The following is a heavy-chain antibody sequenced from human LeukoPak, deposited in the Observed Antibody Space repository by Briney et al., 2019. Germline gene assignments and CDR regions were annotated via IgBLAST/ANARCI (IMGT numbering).Heavy chain of an antibody. J-gene: IGHJ4*02. CDR2: ISGSGGST. V-gene: IGHV3-23*01. D-gene: IGHD3-22*01. Sequence: GGSLRLSCAASGFTFSSYALSWVRQAPGKGLEWVSAISGSGGSTYYADSVKGRFTISRDNSKNTLYVQMNSLRAEDTAVYYCAKDGGSGYYYFDYWGQGTLVTVSS. CDR3: AKDGGSGYYYFDY. CDR1: GFTFSSYA.